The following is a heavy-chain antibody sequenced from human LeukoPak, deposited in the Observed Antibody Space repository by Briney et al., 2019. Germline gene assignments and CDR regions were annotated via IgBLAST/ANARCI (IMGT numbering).Heavy chain of an antibody. CDR1: GYTFTSYA. CDR2: INTNTGNP. J-gene: IGHJ6*03. Sequence: GASVKVSCKASGYTFTSYAMNWVRQAPGQGLEWMGWINTNTGNPTYAQGFTGRFVFSLDTSVSTAYLQISSLKAEDTAVYYCARGLSSATIYYYYMDVWGKGTTVTVSS. D-gene: IGHD5-12*01. CDR3: ARGLSSATIYYYYMDV. V-gene: IGHV7-4-1*02.